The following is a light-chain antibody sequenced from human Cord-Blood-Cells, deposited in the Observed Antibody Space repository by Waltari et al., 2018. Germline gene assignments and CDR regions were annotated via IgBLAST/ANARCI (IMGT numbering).Light chain of an antibody. CDR1: QSVVYSSNNKNY. Sequence: IVMNQSPDSLAVSLGGRATINCKSSQSVVYSSNNKNYLAWYQQKPGQPPKLLMYWASTRESGVPSRFSGSGSGTDFTLTISSLQAEDVAVYYCQQYYSTPCTFGRGTKVEIK. CDR3: QQYYSTPCT. CDR2: WAS. J-gene: IGKJ1*01. V-gene: IGKV4-1*01.